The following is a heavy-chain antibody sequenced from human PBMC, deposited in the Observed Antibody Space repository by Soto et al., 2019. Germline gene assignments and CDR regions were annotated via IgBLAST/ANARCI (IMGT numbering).Heavy chain of an antibody. Sequence: ASVKVSCKASGYTFTSYYMHWVRQAPGQGLEWMGIINPSGGSTSYAQKFQGRVTMTRDTSTSTVYMELSSLRSEDTAVYYCARDPSKIWSGYHVDYWGQGTPAPVYS. CDR1: GYTFTSYY. CDR3: ARDPSKIWSGYHVDY. CDR2: INPSGGST. D-gene: IGHD3-3*01. J-gene: IGHJ4*02. V-gene: IGHV1-46*01.